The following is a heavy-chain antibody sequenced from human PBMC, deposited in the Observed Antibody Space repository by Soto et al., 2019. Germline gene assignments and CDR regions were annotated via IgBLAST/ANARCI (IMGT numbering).Heavy chain of an antibody. D-gene: IGHD2-21*01. V-gene: IGHV3-21*01. J-gene: IGHJ5*02. Sequence: EVQLVESRGGLVKPGGSLRLSCAASGFTFNTYDMNWVRQAPGKGLEWVSSITTSSAYIYYADSLKGRITISRDNAKNSLFLQRNSLRAEDTAVYYCVRSGTARLLRHSWFDTWGQGTLVTVSS. CDR2: ITTSSAYI. CDR3: VRSGTARLLRHSWFDT. CDR1: GFTFNTYD.